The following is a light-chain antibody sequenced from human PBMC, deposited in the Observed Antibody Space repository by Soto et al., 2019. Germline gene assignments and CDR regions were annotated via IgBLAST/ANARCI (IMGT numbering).Light chain of an antibody. CDR3: LQHNVFPRT. CDR1: QAIRND. V-gene: IGKV1-17*01. CDR2: DSS. J-gene: IGKJ1*01. Sequence: DIQMTQSPSSLSASVGDRVTITCRASQAIRNDLAWYQQKPGRAPKRLIYDSSSLQSGVPSRFSGRGSGTEFTLTISSLQPEDFATYYCLQHNVFPRTFGQGTKVEIK.